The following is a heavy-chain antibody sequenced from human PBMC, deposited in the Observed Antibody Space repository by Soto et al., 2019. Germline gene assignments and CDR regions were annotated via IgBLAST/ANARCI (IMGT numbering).Heavy chain of an antibody. CDR1: GYSMSSGSY. CDR2: IYHSGST. Sequence: XETLSLACAVSGYSMSSGSYWGWIRQPPGKGLEWIGSIYHSGSTYYNPSLESRVTISVDTSKNQFSLKLSSVTAADTAVYYCARSEGEVGSFDSSGQGPLVTVSS. V-gene: IGHV4-38-2*01. J-gene: IGHJ4*02. CDR3: ARSEGEVGSFDS. D-gene: IGHD3-16*01.